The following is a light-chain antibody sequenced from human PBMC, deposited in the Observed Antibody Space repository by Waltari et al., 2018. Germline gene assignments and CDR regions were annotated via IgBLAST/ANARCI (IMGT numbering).Light chain of an antibody. V-gene: IGKV3-15*01. CDR3: QQYNNWPPWT. CDR1: QSIETN. Sequence: VMTQSPATLSLFPGERAVLSCWASQSIETNLAWFQQKPGQAPSPLISGASTRATNVPTRFSGSGSGTAFTLTISSLQSEDFAVYYCQQYNNWPPWTFGPGTKVEIK. J-gene: IGKJ1*01. CDR2: GAS.